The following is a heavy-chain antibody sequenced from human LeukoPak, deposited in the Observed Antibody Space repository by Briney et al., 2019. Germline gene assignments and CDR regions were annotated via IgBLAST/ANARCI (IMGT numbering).Heavy chain of an antibody. CDR2: ISAYNGNT. CDR3: ARPYYDFWSGPNPPPHY. Sequence: GASVKVSCKASGYTFTSYGISWVRQAPGQGLEWMGWISAYNGNTNYAQKLQGRVTMTTDTSTSTAYMELRSLRSDDTAVYYCARPYYDFWSGPNPPPHYWGQGTLVTVSS. CDR1: GYTFTSYG. V-gene: IGHV1-18*01. J-gene: IGHJ4*02. D-gene: IGHD3-3*01.